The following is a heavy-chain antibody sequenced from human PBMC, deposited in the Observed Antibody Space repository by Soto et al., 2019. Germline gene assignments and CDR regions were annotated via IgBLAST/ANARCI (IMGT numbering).Heavy chain of an antibody. J-gene: IGHJ4*02. CDR2: IIPIFGTA. V-gene: IGHV1-69*12. CDR3: ANGGRDLWFENDY. CDR1: GGTFSSYA. Sequence: QVQLVQSGAEVKKPGSSVKVPCKASGGTFSSYAISWVRQAPGQGLEWMGGIIPIFGTANYAQKFQGRVKITADESTSTADMELSSLRSEDTAVYYCANGGRDLWFENDYWGQGTLVTVSS. D-gene: IGHD3-10*01.